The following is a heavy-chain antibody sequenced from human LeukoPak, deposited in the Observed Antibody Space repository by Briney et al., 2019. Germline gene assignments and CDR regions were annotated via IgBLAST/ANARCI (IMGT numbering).Heavy chain of an antibody. Sequence: ASVKVSCMASGYTFTSYGISWVRQAPGQGLEWMGWISAYNGNANYAQKLQGRVTMTTDTSTSTAYMGLRSLRSDETAVYYCARGGATQDLDYWGQGTLVTVSS. CDR3: ARGGATQDLDY. D-gene: IGHD1-26*01. CDR2: ISAYNGNA. V-gene: IGHV1-18*01. J-gene: IGHJ4*02. CDR1: GYTFTSYG.